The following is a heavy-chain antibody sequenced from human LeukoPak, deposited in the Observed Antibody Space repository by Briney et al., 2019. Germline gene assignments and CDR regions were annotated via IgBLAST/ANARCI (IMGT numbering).Heavy chain of an antibody. CDR3: ARSDIVVVPAASPGMDV. CDR1: GYTFTSYG. CDR2: IIPIFGIA. V-gene: IGHV1-69*13. Sequence: SVKVSCKASGYTFTSYGISWVRQAPGQGLEWMGGIIPIFGIANYAQKFQGRVTITADESTSTAYMELSSLRSEDTAVYYCARSDIVVVPAASPGMDVWGQGTTVTVSS. J-gene: IGHJ6*02. D-gene: IGHD2-2*01.